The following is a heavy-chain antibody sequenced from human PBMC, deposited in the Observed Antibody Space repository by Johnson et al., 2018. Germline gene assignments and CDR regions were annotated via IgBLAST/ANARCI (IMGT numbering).Heavy chain of an antibody. Sequence: VQLVESGGGVVQPGRSLRLSCAASGFTFSSYAMHWVRQAPGKGLEGVAVISYDGSNKYYAASVKGRFTTSRANSKNTRYLQMNSLGAEETAGYYCARDPGEVGYCSGGSCYEYYYYYMDVWGKGTTVTVSS. V-gene: IGHV3-30-3*01. J-gene: IGHJ6*03. CDR1: GFTFSSYA. CDR2: ISYDGSNK. CDR3: ARDPGEVGYCSGGSCYEYYYYYMDV. D-gene: IGHD2-15*01.